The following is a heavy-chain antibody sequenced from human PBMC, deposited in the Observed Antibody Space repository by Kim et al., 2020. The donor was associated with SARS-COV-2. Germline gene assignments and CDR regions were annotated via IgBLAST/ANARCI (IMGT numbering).Heavy chain of an antibody. V-gene: IGHV3-64D*09. Sequence: NGGSTYYAASVKGRFTISRDNSKNTLYLQMSSLRAEDTAVYYCVNLGRGYWGQGTLVTVSS. D-gene: IGHD3-10*01. J-gene: IGHJ4*02. CDR2: NGGST. CDR3: VNLGRGY.